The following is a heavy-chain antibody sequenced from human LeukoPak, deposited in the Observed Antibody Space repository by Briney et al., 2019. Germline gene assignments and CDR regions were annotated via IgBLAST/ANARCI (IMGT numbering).Heavy chain of an antibody. D-gene: IGHD3-22*01. Sequence: GESLKISCKGSGYSFTSFWIGWVRQMPGKGLEWIGIIYSGDSDTRYSPSFQGQVTISATKSINTAYLQWSSLKASDTAMYYCARMAYYYDSSGSTSDYMDVWGKGTTVTVSS. V-gene: IGHV5-51*01. CDR1: GYSFTSFW. CDR2: IYSGDSDT. J-gene: IGHJ6*03. CDR3: ARMAYYYDSSGSTSDYMDV.